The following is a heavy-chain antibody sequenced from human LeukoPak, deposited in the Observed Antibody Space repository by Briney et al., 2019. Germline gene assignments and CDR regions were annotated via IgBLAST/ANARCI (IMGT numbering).Heavy chain of an antibody. D-gene: IGHD4/OR15-4a*01. J-gene: IGHJ3*02. Sequence: PSETLSLTCTVSGVSVSSGNYYWSWIRQPPGKGLEWIGYVYKSGGTNYNPSLKGRVTISVDTSKNQVSLKLSSVTTADTAVYYCARISLTMRDAFDIWGQGTTVTVST. V-gene: IGHV4-61*01. CDR1: GVSVSSGNYY. CDR3: ARISLTMRDAFDI. CDR2: VYKSGGT.